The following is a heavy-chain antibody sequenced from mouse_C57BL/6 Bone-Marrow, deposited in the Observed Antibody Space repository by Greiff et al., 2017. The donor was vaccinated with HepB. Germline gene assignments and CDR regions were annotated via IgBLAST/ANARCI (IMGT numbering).Heavy chain of an antibody. CDR3: ARPLSIRYFDV. J-gene: IGHJ1*03. V-gene: IGHV1-18*01. Sequence: VQLQQSGPELVKPGASVKIPCKASGYTFTDYNMDWVKQSHGKSLEWIGDINPNNGGTIYNQKFKGKATLTVDKSSSTAYMELRSLTSEDTAVYYCARPLSIRYFDVWGTGTTVTVSS. CDR2: INPNNGGT. D-gene: IGHD6-1*01. CDR1: GYTFTDYN.